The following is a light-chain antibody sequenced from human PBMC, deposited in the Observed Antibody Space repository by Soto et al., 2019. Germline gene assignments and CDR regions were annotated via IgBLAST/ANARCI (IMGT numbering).Light chain of an antibody. CDR1: SSHVGSSKF. CDR2: EDT. Sequence: QSALTQPASVSGSPGQSITISCTGTSSHVGSSKFVSWYQHHPDKVPKLIIYEDTKRPSGVSNRFSGSKSGNSASLTISGLQAEDEADYYCCSYASSATWVFGGGTKLTVL. CDR3: CSYASSATWV. V-gene: IGLV2-23*01. J-gene: IGLJ3*02.